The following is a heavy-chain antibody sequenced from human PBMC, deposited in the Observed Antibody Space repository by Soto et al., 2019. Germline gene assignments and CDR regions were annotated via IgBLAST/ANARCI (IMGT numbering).Heavy chain of an antibody. CDR1: GFTLSSYW. J-gene: IGHJ4*02. CDR3: ARVRENYSYCDY. CDR2: INSDGSST. V-gene: IGHV3-74*01. Sequence: EVHLVESGGGLVQPGGSLRLSCAVSGFTLSSYWMHWVRQAPGEGLVWVSRINSDGSSTIYADSVKGRFTISRENAKNTVHLQMSRLRAEDPAIYYCARVRENYSYCDYWGQGIRVTVSS. D-gene: IGHD4-4*01.